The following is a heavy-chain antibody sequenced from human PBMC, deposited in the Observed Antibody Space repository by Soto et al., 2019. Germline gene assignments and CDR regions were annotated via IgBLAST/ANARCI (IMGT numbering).Heavy chain of an antibody. Sequence: QVQLVQSGAEVKKPGSSVKVSCKASGGTLSDYAFSWVRQAPGQGLEWMGGIIPIFGSANYAQKLQGRVTITEXXXXXXXXXXXXXXXXXXXXXXXXXXXXXXXXXXXXXXXXXSYGAFDLWGQGTMVTVSX. CDR3: XXXXXXXXXXXXXXXXXSYGAFDL. V-gene: IGHV1-69*12. CDR2: IIPIFGSA. CDR1: GGTLSDYA. J-gene: IGHJ3*01.